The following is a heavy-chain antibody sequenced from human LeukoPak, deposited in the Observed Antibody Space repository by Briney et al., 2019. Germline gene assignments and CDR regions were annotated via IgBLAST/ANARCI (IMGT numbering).Heavy chain of an antibody. CDR2: INHSRST. D-gene: IGHD6-19*01. CDR3: ARGSWYSSGVWPVFDH. V-gene: IGHV4-34*01. J-gene: IGHJ4*02. Sequence: SETLSLTCAVYGGSFSGYYWSWIRQPPGKGLEWIGEINHSRSTNYNPSLKSRVTISVDTSKNQFSLKVTSATAADTAVYYCARGSWYSSGVWPVFDHWGQGTLITVSS. CDR1: GGSFSGYY.